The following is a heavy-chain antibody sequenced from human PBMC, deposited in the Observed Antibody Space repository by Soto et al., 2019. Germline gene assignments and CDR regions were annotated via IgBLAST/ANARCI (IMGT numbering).Heavy chain of an antibody. J-gene: IGHJ4*02. CDR1: GFTFRNFG. CDR3: ARGEEGGY. D-gene: IGHD2-21*01. V-gene: IGHV3-48*02. Sequence: EVQLVESGGGLVQPGGSLRLSCTASGFTFRNFGMNWVRQAPGKGLEWVSYIGAGRDTILYADSVKGRFTISRDDARNSLFLQMNSLRDEDTAVYYCARGEEGGYWGQGTLVTVSA. CDR2: IGAGRDTI.